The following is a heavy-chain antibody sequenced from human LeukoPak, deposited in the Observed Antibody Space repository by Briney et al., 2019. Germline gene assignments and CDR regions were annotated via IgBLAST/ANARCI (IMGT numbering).Heavy chain of an antibody. V-gene: IGHV3-30-3*01. J-gene: IGHJ3*02. Sequence: GGSLRLSCAASGFTFSSYAMHWVRQAPGKGLEWVAVISYDGSNKYYADSVKGRFTISRDNSKNTLYLQMHSLRAEDTAVYYCARAADCSGGSCYPQVAFDIWGQGTMVTVSS. D-gene: IGHD2-15*01. CDR1: GFTFSSYA. CDR2: ISYDGSNK. CDR3: ARAADCSGGSCYPQVAFDI.